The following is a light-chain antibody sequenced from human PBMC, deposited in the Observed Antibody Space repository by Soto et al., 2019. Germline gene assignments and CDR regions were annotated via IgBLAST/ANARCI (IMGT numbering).Light chain of an antibody. CDR2: GXS. CDR3: QQYGSAPQT. V-gene: IGKV3-20*01. Sequence: EIVLTQSPGTLPLSQGERATLSXRASQSVSNSYLGWYQPQRGXAPRLXXDGXSTRAPGSPDRLSGSGSGTDFTLTISRLDPEDFAVYYCQQYGSAPQTFGQGTKVDIK. J-gene: IGKJ1*01. CDR1: QSVSNSY.